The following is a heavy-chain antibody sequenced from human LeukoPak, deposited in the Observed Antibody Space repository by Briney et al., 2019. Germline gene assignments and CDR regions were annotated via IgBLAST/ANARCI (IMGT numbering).Heavy chain of an antibody. CDR3: ARSAGDDSSGYLTDAFDI. CDR2: IYYSGST. J-gene: IGHJ3*02. Sequence: KPSETLSLTCTVSGYSISSGYYWGWIRQPPGKGLEGIGSIYYSGSTYYNPSLKSRVTIPVDTSKNQFSLKLSSVTAADTAVYYCARSAGDDSSGYLTDAFDIWGQGTMVTVSS. V-gene: IGHV4-38-2*02. CDR1: GYSISSGYY. D-gene: IGHD3-22*01.